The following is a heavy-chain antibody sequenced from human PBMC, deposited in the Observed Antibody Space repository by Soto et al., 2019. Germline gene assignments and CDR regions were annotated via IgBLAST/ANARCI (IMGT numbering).Heavy chain of an antibody. CDR1: GYTFTSYD. CDR3: ARWITGTLRIFDY. CDR2: MNPNNGNT. Sequence: GASVKVSCKASGYTFTSYDINWVRQATGRGLEWMGWMNPNNGNTGYAQRFQGRVTMTRNTAKSTAYMELSSLRSEDTAVYYCARWITGTLRIFDYWGQGTLVTVSS. J-gene: IGHJ4*02. D-gene: IGHD1-20*01. V-gene: IGHV1-8*01.